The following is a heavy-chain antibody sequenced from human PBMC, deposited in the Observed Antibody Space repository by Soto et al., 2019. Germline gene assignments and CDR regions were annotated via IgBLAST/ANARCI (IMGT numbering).Heavy chain of an antibody. D-gene: IGHD6-19*01. CDR1: GFTFSSYA. V-gene: IGHV3-23*01. J-gene: IGHJ4*02. CDR2: ISGSGGST. Sequence: GGSLRLSCAASGFTFSSYAMSWVRQAPGKGLEWVSAISGSGGSTYYADSVKGRFTISRDNSKNKLYLQMNSLRAEDTAVYYCAKTTLRAVAGTFLDYWGQGTLVTVSS. CDR3: AKTTLRAVAGTFLDY.